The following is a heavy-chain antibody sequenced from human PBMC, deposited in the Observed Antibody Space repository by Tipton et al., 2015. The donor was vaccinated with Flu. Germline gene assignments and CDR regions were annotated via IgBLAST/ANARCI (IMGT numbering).Heavy chain of an antibody. CDR3: ARDHQWLRTSANWFDP. CDR2: IYYSGST. CDR1: GGSISGYY. V-gene: IGHV4-59*12. D-gene: IGHD6-19*01. Sequence: TLSLTCTVSGGSISGYYWSWIRQPPGKGLEWIAYIYYSGSTNYNPSLKSRVTISVDMSKNQFSLKLSSVTAADMAVYHCARDHQWLRTSANWFDPWGQGTLVTVSS. J-gene: IGHJ5*02.